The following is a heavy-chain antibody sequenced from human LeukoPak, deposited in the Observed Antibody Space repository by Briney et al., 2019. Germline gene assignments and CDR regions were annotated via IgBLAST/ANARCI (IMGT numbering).Heavy chain of an antibody. CDR2: ISAYNGNT. J-gene: IGHJ5*02. D-gene: IGHD1-7*01. V-gene: IGHV1-18*01. CDR3: ARERETGTTIWFDP. CDR1: GYTFTSYG. Sequence: ASVKVSCKASGYTFTSYGISWVRQAPGQGLEWMGWISAYNGNTNYAQKLQGRVTMTTDTSTSTAYMELRCLRSDDTAVYYCARERETGTTIWFDPWGQGTLVTVSS.